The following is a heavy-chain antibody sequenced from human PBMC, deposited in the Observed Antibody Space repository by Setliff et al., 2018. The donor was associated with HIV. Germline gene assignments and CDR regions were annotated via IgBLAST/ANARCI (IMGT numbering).Heavy chain of an antibody. CDR3: ARGIAAAGR. CDR1: GGSINNYY. D-gene: IGHD6-13*01. Sequence: PSETLSLTCTVSGGSINNYYWSWIRQPPGKGLEWIGYIYYSGSTNYNPSLKSRVTISVDTSKNQFSLKLSSVTAADTAVYYCARGIAAAGRWGQGTLVTVSS. V-gene: IGHV4-59*08. CDR2: IYYSGST. J-gene: IGHJ4*02.